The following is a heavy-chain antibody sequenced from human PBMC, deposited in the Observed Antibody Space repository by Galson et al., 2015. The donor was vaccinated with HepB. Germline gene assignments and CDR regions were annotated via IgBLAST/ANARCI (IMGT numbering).Heavy chain of an antibody. CDR3: ARGRNGAFDP. CDR2: VNHSGST. CDR1: GGSFSVYY. J-gene: IGHJ5*02. V-gene: IGHV4-34*01. Sequence: TLSLTCGVYGGSFSVYYWSWIRQPPGKGLEWIGEVNHSGSTNYNSALKSRVTISVDTSRNQFFLNMRFVTAADTAVYYCARGRNGAFDPWGQGTLVTVSS. D-gene: IGHD2-8*01.